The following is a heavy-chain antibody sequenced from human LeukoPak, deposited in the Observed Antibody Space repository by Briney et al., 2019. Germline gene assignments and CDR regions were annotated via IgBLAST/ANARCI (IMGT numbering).Heavy chain of an antibody. D-gene: IGHD3-22*01. J-gene: IGHJ1*01. CDR1: GYTFTGYY. CDR3: ASPPYYYDGSVFYYKYSQQ. V-gene: IGHV1-2*02. Sequence: GASVKVSCKASGYTFTGYYMHWVRQAPGQGLEWMGWINPNSGGTNYAQKFQGRVTMTRDTSISTAYMELSRLRSDDTAVYYCASPPYYYDGSVFYYKYSQQGGRATLVPAS. CDR2: INPNSGGT.